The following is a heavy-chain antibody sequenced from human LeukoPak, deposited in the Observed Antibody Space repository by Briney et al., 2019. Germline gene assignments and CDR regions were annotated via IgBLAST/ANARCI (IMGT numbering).Heavy chain of an antibody. CDR1: GYSFTSYW. Sequence: GESLKISCKGSGYSFTSYWIGWVRQMPGKGLEWMGIIYPGDSDTRYSPSFQGQVTISAGKSISTAYLQWSSLKASDTAMYYCARSTYYYGSGSYSPYYGMDVWGQGTTVTVSS. V-gene: IGHV5-51*01. D-gene: IGHD3-10*01. J-gene: IGHJ6*02. CDR2: IYPGDSDT. CDR3: ARSTYYYGSGSYSPYYGMDV.